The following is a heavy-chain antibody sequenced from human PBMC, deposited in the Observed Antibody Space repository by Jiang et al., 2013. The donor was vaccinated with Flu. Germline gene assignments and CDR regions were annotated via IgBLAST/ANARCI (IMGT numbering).Heavy chain of an antibody. CDR2: ISGSGGST. Sequence: QLLESGGGLVQPGGSLRLSCAASGFSFSSYAMSWVRQAPGKGLEWVSGISGSGGSTYYADSVKGRFTISRDNSKNTLYLQMNSLRAEDTAVYYCAKVAAYQPVQTRLDYWGQGTLVTVSS. CDR3: AKVAAYQPVQTRLDY. V-gene: IGHV3-23*01. J-gene: IGHJ4*02. CDR1: GFSFSSYA. D-gene: IGHD2-2*01.